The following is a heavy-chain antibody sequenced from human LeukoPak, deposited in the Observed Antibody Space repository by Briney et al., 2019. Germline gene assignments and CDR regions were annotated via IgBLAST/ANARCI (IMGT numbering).Heavy chain of an antibody. CDR2: IHYTGST. D-gene: IGHD6-13*01. V-gene: IGHV4-59*01. J-gene: IGHJ4*02. CDR1: GGSISSYY. Sequence: SETLSLTCTVSGGSISSYYWSWIRQPPGKGLEWIGYIHYTGSTSYNPSLKSRVTILVDTSKNQFSLELSSVTAADTAVYYCARDTPYSSSWHVWGQGTLVTVSS. CDR3: ARDTPYSSSWHV.